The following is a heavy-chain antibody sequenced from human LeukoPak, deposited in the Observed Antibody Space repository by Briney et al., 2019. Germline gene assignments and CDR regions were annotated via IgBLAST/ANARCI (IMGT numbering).Heavy chain of an antibody. CDR3: AKDRQWLRNNWFDP. CDR2: ISGSGSNT. V-gene: IGHV3-23*01. D-gene: IGHD5-12*01. CDR1: GFTFSSHA. J-gene: IGHJ5*02. Sequence: GGSLRLSCAASGFTFSSHALSWVRQATGKGLEWVSAISGSGSNTYYADSVQGRFTISRDNSKFTVYLQMNSLRVDDTAVYYCAKDRQWLRNNWFDPWGQGTLVTVSS.